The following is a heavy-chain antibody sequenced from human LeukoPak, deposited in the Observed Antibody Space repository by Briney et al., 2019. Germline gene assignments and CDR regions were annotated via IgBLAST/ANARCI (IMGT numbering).Heavy chain of an antibody. Sequence: KPSETLSLTCAVYGGSFSGYYWSWIRQPPGKGLEWIGEINHRGSTNYNPSLKSRVTISVDTSKNQFSLKLSSVTAADTAVYYCARGELRYFDWLLRGTYFDYWGQGTLVTVSS. CDR3: ARGELRYFDWLLRGTYFDY. CDR2: INHRGST. CDR1: GGSFSGYY. D-gene: IGHD3-9*01. J-gene: IGHJ4*02. V-gene: IGHV4-34*01.